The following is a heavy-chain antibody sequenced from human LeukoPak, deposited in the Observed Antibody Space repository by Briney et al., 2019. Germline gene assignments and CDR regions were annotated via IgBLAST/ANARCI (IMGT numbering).Heavy chain of an antibody. V-gene: IGHV1-8*01. CDR3: ARGFGTLRYFEEYNWFDP. Sequence: ASVQVSCKASGYPFNSYDISWVRQATGQGLEWMGWMNPNSGNTGYSQKFQGRVTITRNTSISTAYMELSSLRSEDTAVYYCARGFGTLRYFEEYNWFDPWGQGTLVTVSS. CDR2: MNPNSGNT. CDR1: GYPFNSYD. D-gene: IGHD3-9*01. J-gene: IGHJ5*02.